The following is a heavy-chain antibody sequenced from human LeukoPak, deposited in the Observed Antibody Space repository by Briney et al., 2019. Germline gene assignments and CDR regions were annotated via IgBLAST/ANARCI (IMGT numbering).Heavy chain of an antibody. CDR2: IKQDGSEK. J-gene: IGHJ6*03. Sequence: GGSLRLSCAASGFTFSSYWMSWVRQAPGKGLEWVANIKQDGSEKYYVDSVKGRFTISRDNAKNSLYLQMNSLRAEDTAVYYCARLDYDFWGYYYYMDVWGKGTTVTVSS. CDR3: ARLDYDFWGYYYYMDV. V-gene: IGHV3-7*01. CDR1: GFTFSSYW. D-gene: IGHD3/OR15-3a*01.